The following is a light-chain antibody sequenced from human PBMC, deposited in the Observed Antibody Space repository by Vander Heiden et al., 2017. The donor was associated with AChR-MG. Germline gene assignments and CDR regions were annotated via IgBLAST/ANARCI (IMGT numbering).Light chain of an antibody. CDR1: QSINNY. Sequence: DIQITQSPSPLSASAGDRVTMTCRASQSINNYLDWYQQKPGKAPKVLIYGASSLQSGVPSRFSGSESGTDFTLTISRLQPEDFATYYCQQSYSIPLTFGGGTEVEIK. CDR3: QQSYSIPLT. CDR2: GAS. V-gene: IGKV1-39*01. J-gene: IGKJ4*01.